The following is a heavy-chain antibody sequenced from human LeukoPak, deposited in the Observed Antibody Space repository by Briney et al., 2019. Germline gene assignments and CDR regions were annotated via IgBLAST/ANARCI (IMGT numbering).Heavy chain of an antibody. V-gene: IGHV3-21*01. CDR1: GSTFSSYA. D-gene: IGHD3-16*01. J-gene: IGHJ4*02. CDR2: ISSRSSYI. CDR3: ARISLGVGKNFDY. Sequence: GGSLRLSCAASGSTFSSYAMSWVRQAPGKGLEWVSSISSRSSYINYADSVKGRFTISRDNAKNSLFLQMNSLRAEDTAVYYCARISLGVGKNFDYWGQGTLVTVSS.